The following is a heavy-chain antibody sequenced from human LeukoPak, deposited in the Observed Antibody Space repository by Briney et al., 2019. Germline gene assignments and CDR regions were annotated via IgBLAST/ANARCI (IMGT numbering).Heavy chain of an antibody. J-gene: IGHJ4*02. Sequence: GASVKVSCKASGGTFSSYAISWVRQAPGQGLEWMGGIIPIFGTANYAQKFQGRVTITADESTSTAYMELSSLRSEDTAVYYCARVKRVEGPTRYCFDYWVQASMVSV. D-gene: IGHD1-26*01. CDR2: IIPIFGTA. V-gene: IGHV1-69*13. CDR3: ARVKRVEGPTRYCFDY. CDR1: GGTFSSYA.